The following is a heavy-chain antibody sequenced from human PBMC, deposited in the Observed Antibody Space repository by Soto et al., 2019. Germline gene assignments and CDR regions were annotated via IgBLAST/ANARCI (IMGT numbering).Heavy chain of an antibody. CDR1: GGSIKSNDYY. CDR3: ARAIRFVNLKWRTTDTFDI. D-gene: IGHD3-3*01. Sequence: QVQLHESGPGLVKPSQTLSLTCTVSGGSIKSNDYYWNWIRQHPEKGLEWIGYIYSSGSTYYNPSHNSRVSMSVDTSKNHFSLRRTSVKVADTAVYFCARAIRFVNLKWRTTDTFDIWGQGPMVSVSS. V-gene: IGHV4-31*03. CDR2: IYSSGST. J-gene: IGHJ3*02.